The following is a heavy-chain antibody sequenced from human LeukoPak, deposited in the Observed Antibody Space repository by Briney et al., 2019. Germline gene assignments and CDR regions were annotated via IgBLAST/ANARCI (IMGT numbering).Heavy chain of an antibody. J-gene: IGHJ4*02. CDR2: ISYDGSNK. CDR3: TDYFDY. Sequence: GGSLRLSCAASGFTFSSYGMHWVRQAPGRGLEWVAVISYDGSNKYYADSVKGRFTISRDNSKNTLYLQMNSLRPEDTAVYYYTDYFDYWGQGTLVTVSS. CDR1: GFTFSSYG. V-gene: IGHV3-30*03.